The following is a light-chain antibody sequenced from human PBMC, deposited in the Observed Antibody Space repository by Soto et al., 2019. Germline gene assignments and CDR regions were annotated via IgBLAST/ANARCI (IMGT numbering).Light chain of an antibody. V-gene: IGKV3-20*01. CDR2: GAS. CDR1: QSVSSSY. Sequence: EIVLTQSPGTLSLSPGERATLSCRASQSVSSSYLAWYQQKPGQAPRLLLYGASSRATGIPDRFSGSGSGTDFTLTISRLEPEDFAVYYCQQYGSSPRTFGPGTTVDIK. J-gene: IGKJ3*01. CDR3: QQYGSSPRT.